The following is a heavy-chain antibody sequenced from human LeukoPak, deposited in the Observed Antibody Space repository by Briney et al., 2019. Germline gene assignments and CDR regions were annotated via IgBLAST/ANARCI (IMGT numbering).Heavy chain of an antibody. D-gene: IGHD4-17*01. CDR2: IHYSGST. J-gene: IGHJ5*02. CDR3: AKITPGDYAREGFNWFDP. CDR1: GGSISSSSYY. V-gene: IGHV4-39*07. Sequence: PSETLSLTCTVSGGSISSSSYYWGWIRQPPGTGLEGIGSIHYSGSTYYNPSLKSRVTISVDTSKNQFSLKLSSVTAADTAVYYCAKITPGDYAREGFNWFDPWGQGTLVTVSS.